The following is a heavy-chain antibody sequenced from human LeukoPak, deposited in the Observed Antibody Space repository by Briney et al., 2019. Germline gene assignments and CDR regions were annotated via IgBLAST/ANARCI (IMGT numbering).Heavy chain of an antibody. Sequence: GGSLRLSCAASGFTFSAYYMSWVRQAPGKGLEWVSYISSSGSTIYYADSVKGRFTISRDNAKNSLYLQMNSLRAEDTAVYYCARDLDYGSGSYYIYGSPDYWGQGTLVTVSS. J-gene: IGHJ4*02. D-gene: IGHD3-10*01. CDR1: GFTFSAYY. V-gene: IGHV3-11*04. CDR3: ARDLDYGSGSYYIYGSPDY. CDR2: ISSSGSTI.